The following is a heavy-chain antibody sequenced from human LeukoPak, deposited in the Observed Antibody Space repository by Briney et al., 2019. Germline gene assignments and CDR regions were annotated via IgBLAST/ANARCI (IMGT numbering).Heavy chain of an antibody. Sequence: ASVKVSCKASGYTFTSYYMHWVRQAPGQGLEWMGIINPSGGSTSYAQKFQGRVTMTRNTSISTAYMELSSLRSEDTAVYYCATGNTYYYDSSGTEDYWGQGTLVTVSS. J-gene: IGHJ4*02. CDR3: ATGNTYYYDSSGTEDY. D-gene: IGHD3-22*01. CDR2: INPSGGST. V-gene: IGHV1-46*01. CDR1: GYTFTSYY.